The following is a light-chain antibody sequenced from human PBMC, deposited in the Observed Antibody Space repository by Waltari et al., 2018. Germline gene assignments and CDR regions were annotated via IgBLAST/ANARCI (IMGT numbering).Light chain of an antibody. V-gene: IGKV2-30*02. Sequence: TQSPLSLPVTLGQPASISCKSSRSLVHTDSYPYFYWYHQRPGQSPRRLLYGVFNRDSGVPDRFSGSGSGTDFTLEISRMEAEDVGIYYCMQGTHWPLTFGGGTKVEIK. CDR3: MQGTHWPLT. CDR1: RSLVHTDSYPY. CDR2: GVF. J-gene: IGKJ4*01.